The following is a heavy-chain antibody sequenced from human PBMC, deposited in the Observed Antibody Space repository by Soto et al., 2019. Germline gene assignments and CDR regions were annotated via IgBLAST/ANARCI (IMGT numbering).Heavy chain of an antibody. V-gene: IGHV4-59*01. D-gene: IGHD4-17*01. CDR2: VYYSGGT. J-gene: IGHJ4*02. CDR3: ARTTRMTTMIDY. CDR1: NDSISSYY. Sequence: SETLSLTCTVSNDSISSYYWSWIRQPPGKGLEWIGYVYYSGGTKYNPSLKSRLTMSLDMSKKQFSLRLTSVTAADTAVYFRARTTRMTTMIDYWGQGTQVTVSS.